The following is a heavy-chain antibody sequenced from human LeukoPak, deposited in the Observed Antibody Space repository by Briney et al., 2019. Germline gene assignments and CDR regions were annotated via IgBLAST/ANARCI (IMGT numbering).Heavy chain of an antibody. CDR3: AGYYDSSGLGY. J-gene: IGHJ4*02. Sequence: SETLSLTCAVSGYSISSSNWWGWIRQPPGKGLEWIGYIYYSGSTYYNPSLKSRDTMSVDTSKNQFSLKLSSVTAVDTAVYYCAGYYDSSGLGYWGQGTLVTVSS. V-gene: IGHV4-28*01. CDR1: GYSISSSNW. D-gene: IGHD3-22*01. CDR2: IYYSGST.